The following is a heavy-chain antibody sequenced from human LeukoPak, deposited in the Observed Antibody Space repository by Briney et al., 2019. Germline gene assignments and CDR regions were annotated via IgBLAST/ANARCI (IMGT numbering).Heavy chain of an antibody. CDR1: GGSISSGDYY. D-gene: IGHD2-21*02. J-gene: IGHJ3*02. CDR2: IYYSGST. V-gene: IGHV4-30-4*01. CDR3: ARGALCGGDCRDAFDI. Sequence: PSQTLSLTCTVSGGSISSGDYYWSWIRQPPGKGLEWIGYIYYSGSTNYNPSLKSRVTISVDTSKNQFSLKLSSVTAADTAVYYCARGALCGGDCRDAFDIWGQGTMVTVSS.